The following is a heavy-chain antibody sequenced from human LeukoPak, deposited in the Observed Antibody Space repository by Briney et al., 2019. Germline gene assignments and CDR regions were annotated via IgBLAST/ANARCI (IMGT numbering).Heavy chain of an antibody. CDR3: ARLWDGYGLTFDY. CDR2: IIPIFGTA. D-gene: IGHD5-18*01. V-gene: IGHV1-69*05. CDR1: GGTFSSYA. Sequence: SVKVSCKASGGTFSSYAISWVRQAPGQGLEWMGGIIPIFGTANYAQKFQGRVTITTDESTSTAYMELSSLRSEDTAVYYCARLWDGYGLTFDYWGQGTLVTVSS. J-gene: IGHJ4*02.